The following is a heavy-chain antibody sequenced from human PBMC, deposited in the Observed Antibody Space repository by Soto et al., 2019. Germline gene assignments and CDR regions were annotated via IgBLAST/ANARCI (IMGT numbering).Heavy chain of an antibody. CDR1: GFTFSNYW. J-gene: IGHJ1*01. CDR3: ASGLWTSQH. D-gene: IGHD3-10*01. CDR2: IKQDGSEK. Sequence: EVQLVESGGGLVQPGGSLRLSCAVSGFTFSNYWMSWVRQAPGKGLEWVANIKQDGSEKYYVDSVKGRFTISRDNAKNSLYLQMNSLGAEDTAVYFCASGLWTSQHWCQGTLFTVSS. V-gene: IGHV3-7*01.